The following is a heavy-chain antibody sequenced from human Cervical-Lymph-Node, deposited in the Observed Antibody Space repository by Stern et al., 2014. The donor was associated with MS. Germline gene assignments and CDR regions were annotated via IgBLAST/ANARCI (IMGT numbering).Heavy chain of an antibody. CDR2: FDPEDGET. Sequence: VQLVESGAEVKKPGASVRVSCTVSGPPLSDLAIHCLRQLLPPGLEWLGQFDPEDGETVYAQRLQGRLTMTEDTTTGTAYMTLTALTSDDTAVYYCATDRGVKWGPGTLVAVSS. V-gene: IGHV1-24*01. CDR1: GPPLSDLA. J-gene: IGHJ4*02. CDR3: ATDRGVK. D-gene: IGHD3-10*01.